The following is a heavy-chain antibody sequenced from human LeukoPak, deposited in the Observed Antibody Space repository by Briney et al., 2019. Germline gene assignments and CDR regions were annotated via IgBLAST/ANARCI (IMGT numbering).Heavy chain of an antibody. V-gene: IGHV3-74*01. Sequence: PGGSLRLSCVASGFTFSGYWMHWVRQGPGKGLVWVSRIKNDGSSTSYADSVKGRFTISRDNAKNTLYLQMNNLRAEDTAVYYCAGVKVAGTRSFDYWGQGTLATVSS. D-gene: IGHD6-19*01. CDR1: GFTFSGYW. CDR3: AGVKVAGTRSFDY. J-gene: IGHJ4*02. CDR2: IKNDGSST.